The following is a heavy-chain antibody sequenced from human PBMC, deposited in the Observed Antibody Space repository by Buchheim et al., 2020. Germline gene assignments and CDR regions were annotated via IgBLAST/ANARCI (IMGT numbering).Heavy chain of an antibody. D-gene: IGHD3-10*02. CDR1: GVTLSGSA. J-gene: IGHJ4*02. V-gene: IGHV3-73*01. CDR2: SRAGANNYAN. CDR3: IRHVEFVRPF. Sequence: EVQLVESGGGLVQPGGSLKLSCAASGVTLSGSAIHWLRQAPGKGLEWIGYSRAGANNYANNYAESLKGRFSLSRDDSRTAAYLQMSSLTVEDTAVYFCIRHVEFVRPFWGQGT.